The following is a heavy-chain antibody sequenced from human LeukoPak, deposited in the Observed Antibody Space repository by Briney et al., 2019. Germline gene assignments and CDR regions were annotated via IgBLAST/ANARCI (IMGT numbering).Heavy chain of an antibody. D-gene: IGHD1-26*01. CDR3: ARGGSYYDY. Sequence: SETLSLTCTVSSGSISSYYWSWIRQPPGKGLEWIGYIYCSGSTNYNPSLKSRVTISVDTSKNQFSLKLSSVTAADTAVYYCARGGSYYDYWGQGTLVTVSS. CDR1: SGSISSYY. V-gene: IGHV4-59*01. J-gene: IGHJ4*02. CDR2: IYCSGST.